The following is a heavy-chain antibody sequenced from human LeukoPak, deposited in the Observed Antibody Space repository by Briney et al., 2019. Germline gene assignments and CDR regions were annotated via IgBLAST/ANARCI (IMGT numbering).Heavy chain of an antibody. J-gene: IGHJ5*02. CDR3: ATDLIHYYASGAKT. CDR2: ISTSGIYI. D-gene: IGHD3-10*01. CDR1: GFTFSSYG. V-gene: IGHV3-21*01. Sequence: GGSLRLSCGTSGFTFSSYGMHWVRQAPGKGLEWVSSISTSGIYIYYADSVKGRFTISRDNAKNSLYLQMNSLRAEDTAVYYCATDLIHYYASGAKTWGQGTLVTVSS.